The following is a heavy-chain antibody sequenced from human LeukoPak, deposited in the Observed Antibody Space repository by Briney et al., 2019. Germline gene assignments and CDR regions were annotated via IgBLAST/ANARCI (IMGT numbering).Heavy chain of an antibody. Sequence: KSSETLSLTCTVSGGSISSYYWNWIRQPPGKGLEWIGYIYYSGSTNYNPSLKSRVTISVDTSKNQFSLKLSSVTAADTAVYYCARGGRYPESFQHWGQGALVTVSS. CDR1: GGSISSYY. CDR3: ARGGRYPESFQH. J-gene: IGHJ1*01. V-gene: IGHV4-59*01. D-gene: IGHD1-1*01. CDR2: IYYSGST.